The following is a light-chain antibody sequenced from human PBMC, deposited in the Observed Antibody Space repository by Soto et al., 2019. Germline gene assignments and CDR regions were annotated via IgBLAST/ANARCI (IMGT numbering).Light chain of an antibody. CDR1: QSISSW. V-gene: IGKV1-5*03. CDR2: KAS. Sequence: DIQMTQSPSTLSASVGDRVTITSRASQSISSWLAWYQQKPGKAPKLLIYKASSLESGVPSRFSGSGSGTEFTLTISSLQPDDFATYYCQQYNCYPWTFGQGTKVEIK. CDR3: QQYNCYPWT. J-gene: IGKJ1*01.